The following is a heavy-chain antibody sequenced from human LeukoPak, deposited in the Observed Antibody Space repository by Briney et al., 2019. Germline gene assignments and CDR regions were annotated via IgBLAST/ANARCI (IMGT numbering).Heavy chain of an antibody. Sequence: PGGSLRLSCAASGFTFINAWMAWVRQAPGKGLEWVGRIKAKAHGGTIEYAAPVKGRFTISRDDSKNTLYLQMNSLKTEDTAVYYCTTEGDYDDYGDYEGYWGQGTLVTVSS. CDR2: IKAKAHGGTI. CDR3: TTEGDYDDYGDYEGY. V-gene: IGHV3-15*01. J-gene: IGHJ4*02. CDR1: GFTFINAW. D-gene: IGHD4-17*01.